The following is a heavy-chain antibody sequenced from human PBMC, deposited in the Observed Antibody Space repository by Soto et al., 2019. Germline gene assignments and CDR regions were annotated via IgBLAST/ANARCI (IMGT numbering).Heavy chain of an antibody. CDR2: LYCDDDE. J-gene: IGHJ4*02. V-gene: IGHV2-5*02. Sequence: QITLNESGPTLVKPTQTLTLTCTFSGFSLSTRGVGVGWIRQPPGKTLEWLALLYCDDDERYSPSLMSTLTITKDTSKTQVFLTMTSVDPVDTATYYCAHRPRGFTYFFDYWGQGTLVTVSS. CDR3: AHRPRGFTYFFDY. CDR1: GFSLSTRGVG.